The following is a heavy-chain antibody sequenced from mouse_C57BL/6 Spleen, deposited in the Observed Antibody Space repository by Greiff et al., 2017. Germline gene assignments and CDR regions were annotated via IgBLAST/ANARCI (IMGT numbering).Heavy chain of an antibody. D-gene: IGHD1-1*01. J-gene: IGHJ3*01. CDR3: AINYYGSSYSFAY. CDR2: INTSSGYT. V-gene: IGHV1-7*01. Sequence: QVQLQQSGAELAKPGASVKLSCKASGYTFTSYWMHWVKQRPGQGLEWIGYINTSSGYTKYNQKFKDKATLTADKSSSTAYMQLSSLTYEDSAVYYCAINYYGSSYSFAYWGQGTLVTVSA. CDR1: GYTFTSYW.